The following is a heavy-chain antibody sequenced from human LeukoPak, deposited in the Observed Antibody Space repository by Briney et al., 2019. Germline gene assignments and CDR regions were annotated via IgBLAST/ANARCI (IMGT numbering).Heavy chain of an antibody. Sequence: PGGSLRLSCAASGFTFSSYSMNWVRQAPGKGLEWVSSISSSSSYIYYADSVKGRFTISRDNAKNSLYLQMNSLRAEDTAEYYCARDLGTDDYVWGSYRYSPPYFDYWGQGTLVTVSS. V-gene: IGHV3-21*01. CDR2: ISSSSSYI. D-gene: IGHD3-16*02. CDR3: ARDLGTDDYVWGSYRYSPPYFDY. J-gene: IGHJ4*02. CDR1: GFTFSSYS.